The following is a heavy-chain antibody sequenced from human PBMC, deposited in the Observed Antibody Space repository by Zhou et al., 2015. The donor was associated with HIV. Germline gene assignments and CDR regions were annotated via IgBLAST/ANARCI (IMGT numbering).Heavy chain of an antibody. J-gene: IGHJ4*02. CDR2: ISWSSNNI. D-gene: IGHD6-6*01. CDR1: GFTFDDYA. V-gene: IGHV3-9*01. Sequence: EVQLVESGGGLVQPGRSLRLSCVASGFTFDDYAMHWVRQAPGKGLEWVSGISWSSNNIGYADSVKGRFTISRDNAKNSLYLQMNSLRAEDTAVYYCARDPGGSSSTYFDYWGQGTLVTVSS. CDR3: ARDPGGSSSTYFDY.